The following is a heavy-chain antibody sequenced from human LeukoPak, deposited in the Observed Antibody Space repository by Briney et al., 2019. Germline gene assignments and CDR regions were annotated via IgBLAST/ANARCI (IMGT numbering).Heavy chain of an antibody. CDR2: ISGSSDNT. CDR3: AKDHYWSIDY. D-gene: IGHD1-1*01. Sequence: GGSLRLSCAASGFTFASYAMNWVRQAPGKGLEWVSAISGSSDNTYYAGSVKGRFTISRDNSKNTLYLQMNSLRAEDTGVYYCAKDHYWSIDYWGRGTLVTVSS. CDR1: GFTFASYA. J-gene: IGHJ4*02. V-gene: IGHV3-23*01.